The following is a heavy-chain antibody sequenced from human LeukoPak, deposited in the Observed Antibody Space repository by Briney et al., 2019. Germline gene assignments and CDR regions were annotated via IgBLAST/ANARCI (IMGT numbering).Heavy chain of an antibody. CDR2: TRHDVTKK. D-gene: IGHD3-10*01. J-gene: IGHJ4*02. Sequence: QAGGSLRFSCAASGFSFSSYCMTWVRQGPGQGLKGVANTRHDVTKKYYVNSRRGRFASSRDKTKNSLYLKISSLGAEDTAVYYCARLAWGGVIQLTAIFDYWGQGTLVTVSS. V-gene: IGHV3-7*01. CDR3: ARLAWGGVIQLTAIFDY. CDR1: GFSFSSYC.